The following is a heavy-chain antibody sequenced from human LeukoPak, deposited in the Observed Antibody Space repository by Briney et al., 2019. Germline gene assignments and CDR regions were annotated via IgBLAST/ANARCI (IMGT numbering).Heavy chain of an antibody. CDR3: ARQMNTVTADY. CDR1: GGSISSSSYF. D-gene: IGHD4-17*01. CDR2: IFYSGST. V-gene: IGHV4-39*01. J-gene: IGHJ4*02. Sequence: PSGTLSLTCTVSGGSISSSSYFWGWIRQPPGKGLEWIGSIFYSGSTYYNPSLNSRVTISIDTSKNQFSLRLSSVTAADTAVYYCARQMNTVTADYGGQGTLVTVSS.